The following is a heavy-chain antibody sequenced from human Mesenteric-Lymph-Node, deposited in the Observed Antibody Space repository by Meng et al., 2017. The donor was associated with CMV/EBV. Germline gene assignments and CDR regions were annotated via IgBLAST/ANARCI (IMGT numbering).Heavy chain of an antibody. V-gene: IGHV5-51*01. CDR3: ARQMCGADCPGSY. Sequence: GESLKISCEASGYTFTNYWIGWVRQMPGKGLEWMGIIFPADSDTTYSPSFQGQVTISADKTINTAYMQWSSLKASDTAMYYCARQMCGADCPGSYWGQGTLVTVSS. CDR1: GYTFTNYW. CDR2: IFPADSDT. D-gene: IGHD2-21*01. J-gene: IGHJ4*02.